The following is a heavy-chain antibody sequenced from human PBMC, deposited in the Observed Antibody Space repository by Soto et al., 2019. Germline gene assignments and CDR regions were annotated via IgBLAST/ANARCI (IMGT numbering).Heavy chain of an antibody. CDR3: AGRSSGWYFDY. V-gene: IGHV3-23*01. CDR1: GFTFSSYA. J-gene: IGHJ4*02. Sequence: EVQLLESGGGLVQPGGSLRLSCAASGFTFSSYAMSWVRQAPGKGLEWVSVISGSGDSTYYADSVKGRFTISRDNSKNTLYVQMNSLRAEDTAVYYCAGRSSGWYFDYWGQGTLVTVSS. CDR2: ISGSGDST. D-gene: IGHD6-19*01.